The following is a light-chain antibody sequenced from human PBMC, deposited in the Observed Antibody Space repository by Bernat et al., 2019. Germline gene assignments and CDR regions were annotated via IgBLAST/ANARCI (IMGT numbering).Light chain of an antibody. CDR1: QTIGRY. CDR2: EAS. J-gene: IGKJ4*01. CDR3: QQSYSAVSLT. Sequence: DIQMTQSPSSLSASIGDRVTITCRASQTIGRYLNWFQQKPGKPPQVLTYEASSLQSGVPSRFNGSGSGTDFTLTISSLHPEDFATYFCQQSYSAVSLTFGGGTKVEIK. V-gene: IGKV1-39*01.